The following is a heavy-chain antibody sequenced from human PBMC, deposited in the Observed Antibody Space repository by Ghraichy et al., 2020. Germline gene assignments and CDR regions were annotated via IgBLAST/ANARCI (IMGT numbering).Heavy chain of an antibody. D-gene: IGHD5-24*01. CDR3: ARGHEMATTTTYFDY. V-gene: IGHV1-46*01. J-gene: IGHJ4*02. Sequence: ASVKVFCKASGYTFTSYYMHWVRQAPGQGLEWMGIINPSGGSTSYAQKFQGRVTMTRDTSTSTVYMELSSLRSEDTAVYYCARGHEMATTTTYFDYWGQGTLVTVSS. CDR2: INPSGGST. CDR1: GYTFTSYY.